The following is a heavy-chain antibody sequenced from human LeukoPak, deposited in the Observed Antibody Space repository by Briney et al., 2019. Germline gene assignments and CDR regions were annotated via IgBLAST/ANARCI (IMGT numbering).Heavy chain of an antibody. Sequence: ASVKVSCKASGYIFTDYGLSWVRQAPGQWLEWMGWISAYNGNTNYAQKLQGRVTMTTDTSTSTAYMELRSLRSDDTAVYYCARLPPRGSTNCYLNYWGQGTLVTVSS. CDR2: ISAYNGNT. J-gene: IGHJ4*02. CDR1: GYIFTDYG. V-gene: IGHV1-18*01. CDR3: ARLPPRGSTNCYLNY. D-gene: IGHD2-2*01.